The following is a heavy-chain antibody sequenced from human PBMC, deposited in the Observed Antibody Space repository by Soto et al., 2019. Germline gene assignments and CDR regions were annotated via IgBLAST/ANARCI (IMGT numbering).Heavy chain of an antibody. CDR2: INPNTDRP. Sequence: ASVKVSCKASGYTFTNYYIYWVRQAPGQGLEWMGKINPNTDRPSYAQRFQGRVTVTSETSTSTIYLELSSLTSEDTAVYYCGRGDNSSYRYYYYYYGVDFWGQGTTVTVS. V-gene: IGHV1-46*01. J-gene: IGHJ6*02. CDR1: GYTFTNYY. CDR3: GRGDNSSYRYYYYYYGVDF. D-gene: IGHD3-16*02.